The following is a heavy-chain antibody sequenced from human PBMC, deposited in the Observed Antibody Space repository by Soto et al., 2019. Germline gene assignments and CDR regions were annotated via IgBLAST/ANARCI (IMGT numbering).Heavy chain of an antibody. CDR1: GGSVSSGSYF. Sequence: SETLSLTCTVSGGSVSSGSYFWSWIRQSPGKRLEWIGYFYYSGSTNYNPSLKSRVTISVDTSKNQFSLKLSSVTAADTAIYYCVRPAAIFGVECWFDSWGRGIQVT. CDR3: VRPAAIFGVECWFDS. D-gene: IGHD3-3*01. CDR2: FYYSGST. J-gene: IGHJ5*01. V-gene: IGHV4-61*01.